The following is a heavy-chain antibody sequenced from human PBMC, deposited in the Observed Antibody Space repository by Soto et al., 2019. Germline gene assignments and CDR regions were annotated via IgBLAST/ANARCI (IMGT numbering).Heavy chain of an antibody. CDR1: GFTFSDYY. V-gene: IGHV3-11*01. D-gene: IGHD1-1*01. J-gene: IGHJ4*02. CDR2: ISSSGGAI. CDR3: ARDLKPREALAPYYFDY. Sequence: GGSLRLSCAASGFTFSDYYMSWIRQAPGKGLEWISYISSSGGAIYHADSVKGRFTISRDNAKNSLYLQMNGLRAEDTAVYYCARDLKPREALAPYYFDYWGQGTLVTVSS.